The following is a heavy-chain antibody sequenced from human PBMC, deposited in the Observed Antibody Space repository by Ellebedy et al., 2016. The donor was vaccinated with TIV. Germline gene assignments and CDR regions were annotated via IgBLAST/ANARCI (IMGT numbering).Heavy chain of an antibody. Sequence: GSLRLXXTVSGGSISSSSYYWGWIRQPPGKGLEWIGSIYYSGNTYYNPSLKSRVTISIDTSKSQFSLRLSSVTAADTAIYRCARRKVTIPRADAYFDYWGQGILVTVSS. CDR1: GGSISSSSYY. CDR3: ARRKVTIPRADAYFDY. V-gene: IGHV4-39*01. CDR2: IYYSGNT. J-gene: IGHJ4*02. D-gene: IGHD3-3*01.